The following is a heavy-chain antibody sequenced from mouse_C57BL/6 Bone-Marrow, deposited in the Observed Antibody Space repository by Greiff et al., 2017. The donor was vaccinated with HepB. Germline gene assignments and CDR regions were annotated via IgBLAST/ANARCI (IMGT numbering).Heavy chain of an antibody. CDR3: AKNSDGYCSGYAMDY. CDR2: IWSGGST. V-gene: IGHV2-4*01. CDR1: GFSFTSYG. J-gene: IGHJ4*01. D-gene: IGHD2-3*01. Sequence: QVQLQQSGPGLVQPSQSLSITCTVSGFSFTSYGVHWVRQPPGKGLEWLGVIWSGGSTDYNAAFISRLSISKDNSKSQVFFKMNSLQADDTAIYYCAKNSDGYCSGYAMDYWGQGTSVTVSS.